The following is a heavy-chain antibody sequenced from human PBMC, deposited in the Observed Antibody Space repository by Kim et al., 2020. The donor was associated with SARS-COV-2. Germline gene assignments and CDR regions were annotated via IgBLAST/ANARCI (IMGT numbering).Heavy chain of an antibody. J-gene: IGHJ3*02. Sequence: GKGRFTISRDKSKNTLYLKMNSLRAEDTAVYYCARDRGVCYGSGSGSFDIWGQGTMVTVSS. CDR3: ARDRGVCYGSGSGSFDI. V-gene: IGHV3-30*04. D-gene: IGHD3-10*01.